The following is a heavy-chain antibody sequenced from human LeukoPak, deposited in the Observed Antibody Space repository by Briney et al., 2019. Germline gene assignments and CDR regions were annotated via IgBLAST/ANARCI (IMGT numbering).Heavy chain of an antibody. CDR2: ISSSSSYI. V-gene: IGHV3-21*01. CDR3: ARVADMVRRVIHYYFDY. D-gene: IGHD3-10*01. Sequence: PGGSLRLSCAASGFTFSSYSMNWVRQAPGKGLEWVSSISSSSSYIYYADSVKGRFTISRDNAKNSLYLQMNSLRAEDTAVYYCARVADMVRRVIHYYFDYWFQGTLVTGSS. J-gene: IGHJ4*02. CDR1: GFTFSSYS.